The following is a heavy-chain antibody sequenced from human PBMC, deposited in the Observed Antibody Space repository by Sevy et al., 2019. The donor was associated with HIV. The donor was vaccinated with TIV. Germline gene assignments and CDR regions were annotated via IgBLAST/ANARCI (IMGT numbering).Heavy chain of an antibody. J-gene: IGHJ5*02. V-gene: IGHV4-34*01. D-gene: IGHD5-18*01. Sequence: SETLSLTCAVYGGSFSGYYWSWIRQPPGKGLEWIGEINHSGSTNYNPSLKSRVTISVDTSKNQFSLKLSSVTAADTAVYYCARGKRTQADRYGQSHWFDPWGQGTLVTVSS. CDR3: ARGKRTQADRYGQSHWFDP. CDR2: INHSGST. CDR1: GGSFSGYY.